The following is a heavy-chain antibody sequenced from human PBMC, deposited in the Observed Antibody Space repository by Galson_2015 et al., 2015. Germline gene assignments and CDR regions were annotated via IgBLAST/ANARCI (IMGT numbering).Heavy chain of an antibody. D-gene: IGHD6-19*01. CDR2: SYSGGGT. CDR1: GFTVSSNY. CDR3: ARVDSNGWYYFDY. J-gene: IGHJ4*02. V-gene: IGHV3-53*01. Sequence: SLRLSCAASGFTVSSNYMSWVRQAPGKGLEWVSVSYSGGGTYYADSVKGRFTISRDNSKNTLYLQMNSLRAEDTAVYYCARVDSNGWYYFDYWGQGTLVTVSS.